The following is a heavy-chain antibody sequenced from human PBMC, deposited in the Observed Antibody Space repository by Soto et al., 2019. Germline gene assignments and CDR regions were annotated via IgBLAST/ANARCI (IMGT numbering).Heavy chain of an antibody. Sequence: HPGGSLRLSCAASRFTFSTYGMHWVRQAPGKGLEWVAAISDDGSKKYYADSVKGRFPISRDNSKNTLYLQMNSLRAEDTAVYYCAKGRRVRGSTGEHYYYYGMDVWGQGTTVTVSS. CDR2: ISDDGSKK. CDR1: RFTFSTYG. D-gene: IGHD1-7*01. V-gene: IGHV3-30*18. J-gene: IGHJ6*02. CDR3: AKGRRVRGSTGEHYYYYGMDV.